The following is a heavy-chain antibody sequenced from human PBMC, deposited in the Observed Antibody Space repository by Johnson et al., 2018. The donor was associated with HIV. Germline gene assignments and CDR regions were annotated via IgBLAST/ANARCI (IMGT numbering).Heavy chain of an antibody. CDR3: ARILLGYCRA. CDR1: GFTFSNYA. D-gene: IGHD2-15*01. Sequence: QVQLVESGGGVVQPGRSLRLSCAASGFTFSNYATHWVRQAPGKGLEWVAVISYDGSNKYYADSVKGRFTISRDNSKNTLYLQMNSLRGEDTAGYYCARILLGYCRAWGQGTMVTVSS. CDR2: ISYDGSNK. J-gene: IGHJ3*01. V-gene: IGHV3-30*04.